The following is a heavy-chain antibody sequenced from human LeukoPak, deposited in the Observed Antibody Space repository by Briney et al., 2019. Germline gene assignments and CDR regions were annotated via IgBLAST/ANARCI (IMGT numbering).Heavy chain of an antibody. J-gene: IGHJ4*02. Sequence: GESLKISCEGSGYSFPTYWIAWVRQMPGKGLEWMGIIYPDESNIRYSPSFQGQVTISADKSISTAYLQWSSLKASDTAMYYCARPPSRGYSSSFEYWGQGALVTVSS. V-gene: IGHV5-51*01. CDR2: IYPDESNI. CDR3: ARPPSRGYSSSFEY. CDR1: GYSFPTYW. D-gene: IGHD2-2*03.